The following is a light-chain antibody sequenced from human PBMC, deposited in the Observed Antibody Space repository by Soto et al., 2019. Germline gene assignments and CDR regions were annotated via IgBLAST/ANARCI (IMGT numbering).Light chain of an antibody. CDR3: QQADTFPIT. CDR1: QGISRS. V-gene: IGKV1D-12*01. CDR2: AAS. J-gene: IGKJ5*01. Sequence: DIQITQSPSSVSPSVGDRVTISCQASQGISRSLAWYQQKTGKAPKFLIYAASSLQSGVPSRLRGSGFGTDLTITISSMQTEDSEIYYCQQADTFPITFGQGTRLEIK.